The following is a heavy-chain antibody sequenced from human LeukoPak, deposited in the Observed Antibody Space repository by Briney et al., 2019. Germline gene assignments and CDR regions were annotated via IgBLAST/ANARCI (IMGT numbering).Heavy chain of an antibody. D-gene: IGHD4-17*01. CDR3: ARFYGDFVNHWYFDL. Sequence: GGSLRLSCAASGFTVSSTYMSWVRQAPGKGLEWVSVMYGSGGTYYTDSMKGRWTISRDNCKNKSYLERNSLRAEDTAVYYCARFYGDFVNHWYFDLWGRGTLVTVSS. V-gene: IGHV3-53*01. CDR2: MYGSGGT. J-gene: IGHJ2*01. CDR1: GFTVSSTY.